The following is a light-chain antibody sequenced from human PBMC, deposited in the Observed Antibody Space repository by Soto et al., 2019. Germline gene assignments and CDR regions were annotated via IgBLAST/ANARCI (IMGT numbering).Light chain of an antibody. V-gene: IGKV1-9*01. J-gene: IGKJ5*01. CDR3: QQLNTFPVT. Sequence: DIQLTQSPSFLSTSVGDRVIITCRASQDISSYLAWYQQKPGKAPKLLIYAASTLQSGVPSRFSGSGSGTEFTLTISSLQPEDFATYYCQQLNTFPVTFGQGTRLDIK. CDR2: AAS. CDR1: QDISSY.